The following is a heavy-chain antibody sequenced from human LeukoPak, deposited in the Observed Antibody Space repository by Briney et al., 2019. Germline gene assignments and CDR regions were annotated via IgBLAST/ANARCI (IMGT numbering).Heavy chain of an antibody. CDR1: GVSISSYY. CDR3: ARVDSSGHYYLDY. V-gene: IGHV4-59*01. CDR2: IYYSGST. J-gene: IGHJ4*02. D-gene: IGHD3-22*01. Sequence: TSETLSLTCTVSGVSISSYYWSWIRQPPGKGLEWIGYIYYSGSTSYNPSLKSRVTISVDTSKNQFSLKLSSVTAADTAVYYCARVDSSGHYYLDYWGQGTLVTVSS.